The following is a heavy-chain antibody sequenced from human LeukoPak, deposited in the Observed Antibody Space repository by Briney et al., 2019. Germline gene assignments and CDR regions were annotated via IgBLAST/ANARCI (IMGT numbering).Heavy chain of an antibody. CDR1: GFTFSSYG. V-gene: IGHV3-30*02. D-gene: IGHD3-22*01. J-gene: IGHJ4*02. Sequence: PGGSLRLSCAASGFTFSSYGMHWVRQAPGKGLEWVAFIRYDGSNKYYADSVKGRFTISRDNSKNTLYLQMNSLRAEDTAVYYCAKVRRIYYYDSSGYFSADYWGQGTLVTVSS. CDR2: IRYDGSNK. CDR3: AKVRRIYYYDSSGYFSADY.